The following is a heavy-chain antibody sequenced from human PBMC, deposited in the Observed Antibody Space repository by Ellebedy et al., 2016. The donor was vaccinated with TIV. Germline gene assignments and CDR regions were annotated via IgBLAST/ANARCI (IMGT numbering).Heavy chain of an antibody. D-gene: IGHD3-10*01. CDR2: IKQDGREK. CDR1: GFTFSDYW. CDR3: ARDQGWAYPGSTRFDY. Sequence: PGGSLRLSCAASGFTFSDYWMSWVRQAPGKGLEWVANIKQDGREKWYVDSVKGRFTISRDNAKNSRYLQMSSLRAEDTAVYYWARDQGWAYPGSTRFDYWGQGTLVTVSS. J-gene: IGHJ4*03. V-gene: IGHV3-7*01.